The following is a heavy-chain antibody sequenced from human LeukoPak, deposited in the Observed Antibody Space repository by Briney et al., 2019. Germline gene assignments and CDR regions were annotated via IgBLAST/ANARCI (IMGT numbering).Heavy chain of an antibody. CDR2: ISWNSGSI. Sequence: PGGSLRLSCAASGFTFSSYAMSWVRQAPGKGLEWVSGISWNSGSIGYADSVKGRFTISRDNAKNSLYLQMNSLRAEDTALYYCAKDSRPYSSGWYSPDYWGQGTLVTVSS. D-gene: IGHD6-19*01. V-gene: IGHV3-9*01. CDR1: GFTFSSYA. J-gene: IGHJ4*02. CDR3: AKDSRPYSSGWYSPDY.